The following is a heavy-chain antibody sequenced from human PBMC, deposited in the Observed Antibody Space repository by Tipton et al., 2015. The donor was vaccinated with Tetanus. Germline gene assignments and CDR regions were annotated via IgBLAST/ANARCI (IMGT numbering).Heavy chain of an antibody. V-gene: IGHV6-1*01. CDR3: ARDRGGLGLGNAFDI. CDR1: GDSVSSNSVA. CDR2: TYYRPKWNN. J-gene: IGHJ3*02. Sequence: GLEKPSQTLSLTCAISGDSVSSNSVAWNWIRQSPSRGLEWLGRTYYRPKWNNDYAVSVKSRITINADTSKNQFSLHLNSVTPEDPAVYYCARDRGGLGLGNAFDIWDQGPMVTVPP. D-gene: IGHD7-27*01.